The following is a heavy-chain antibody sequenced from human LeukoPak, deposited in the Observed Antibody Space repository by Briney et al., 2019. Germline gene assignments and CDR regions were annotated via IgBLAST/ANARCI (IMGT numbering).Heavy chain of an antibody. Sequence: GGSQRLSCAASGFTFDDYGMSWVRQAPGKGLEWVSGINWNGGSTGYAGSVKGRFTISRDNAKNSLYLQMNSLRAEDTALYYCARVPNILTGYYTYYYYMDVWGKGNTVTVSS. CDR1: GFTFDDYG. J-gene: IGHJ6*03. CDR3: ARVPNILTGYYTYYYYMDV. CDR2: INWNGGST. D-gene: IGHD3-9*01. V-gene: IGHV3-20*04.